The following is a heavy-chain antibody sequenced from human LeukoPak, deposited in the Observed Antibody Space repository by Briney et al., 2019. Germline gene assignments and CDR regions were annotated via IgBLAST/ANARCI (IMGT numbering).Heavy chain of an antibody. CDR3: AKDIVVLPSGGAFDM. Sequence: QARGSLRLSCAASGFTFSSYAMSWVRQAPGKGLEWVSAISGSGGSTYYADSVKGRFTISRDNSKNTLYLQMNSLRADDTAVYYCAKDIVVLPSGGAFDMWGQGTMVTVSS. D-gene: IGHD2-2*01. CDR1: GFTFSSYA. V-gene: IGHV3-23*01. CDR2: ISGSGGST. J-gene: IGHJ3*02.